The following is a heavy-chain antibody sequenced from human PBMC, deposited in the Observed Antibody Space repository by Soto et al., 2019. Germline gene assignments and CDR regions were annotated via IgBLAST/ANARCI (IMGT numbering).Heavy chain of an antibody. J-gene: IGHJ4*02. D-gene: IGHD5-12*01. V-gene: IGHV3-23*01. CDR2: ISGSGGST. Sequence: GGSLRLSCAASGFTFSSYAMSWVRQAPGKGLEWVSAISGSGGSTYYADSVKGRFTISRDNSKNTLYLQMNSLRAEDTAVYYCARWLQGLYYFDHWGQGTLVTVSS. CDR3: ARWLQGLYYFDH. CDR1: GFTFSSYA.